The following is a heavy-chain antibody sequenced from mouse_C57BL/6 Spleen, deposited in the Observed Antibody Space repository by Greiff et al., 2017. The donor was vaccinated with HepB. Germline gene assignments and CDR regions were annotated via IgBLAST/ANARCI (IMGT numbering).Heavy chain of an antibody. V-gene: IGHV1-69*01. CDR2: IDPSDSYT. J-gene: IGHJ2*01. D-gene: IGHD2-4*01. Sequence: VQLQQSGAELVMPGASVKLSCKASGYTFTSYWMHWVKQRPGQGLEWIGEIDPSDSYTNYNQKFKGKSSLTVDKSSSTAYMQLSSLTSEDSAVYYCARTITTGYFDYWGQGTTLTVSS. CDR1: GYTFTSYW. CDR3: ARTITTGYFDY.